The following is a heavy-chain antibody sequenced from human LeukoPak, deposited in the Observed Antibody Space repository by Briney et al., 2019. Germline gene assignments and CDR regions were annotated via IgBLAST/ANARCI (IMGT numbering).Heavy chain of an antibody. CDR2: INPNSGGT. J-gene: IGHJ6*02. CDR3: ARDGGVGATHPYYYYGMDV. V-gene: IGHV1-2*02. Sequence: GASVKVSCKASGYTFTGYYMHWVRQAPGQGLEWMGWINPNSGGTNYAQKFQGRVTMTRDTSISTAYMELSRLRSDDTAVYYCARDGGVGATHPYYYYGMDVWGQGATVTVSS. CDR1: GYTFTGYY. D-gene: IGHD1-26*01.